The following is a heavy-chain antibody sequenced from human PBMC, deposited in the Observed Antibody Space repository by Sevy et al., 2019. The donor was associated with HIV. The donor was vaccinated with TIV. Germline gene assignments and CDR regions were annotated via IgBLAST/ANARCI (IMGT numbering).Heavy chain of an antibody. J-gene: IGHJ3*02. V-gene: IGHV3-23*01. CDR3: AKDGQIFGVVITSNDAFDI. CDR1: GFTFSSYA. Sequence: GGSLRLSCAASGFTFSSYAMSWVRQAPGKGLEWVSAISGSGGSTYYADSVKGRFTISRDNSKNTLYLQMNSLRAEDRAVYYCAKDGQIFGVVITSNDAFDIWGQGTMVTVSS. CDR2: ISGSGGST. D-gene: IGHD3-3*01.